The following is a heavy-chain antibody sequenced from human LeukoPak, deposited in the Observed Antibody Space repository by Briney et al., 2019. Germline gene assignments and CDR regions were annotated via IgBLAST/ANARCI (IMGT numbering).Heavy chain of an antibody. CDR2: IRYDGSNK. CDR3: AKEVVPAASHYYYGMDV. D-gene: IGHD2-2*01. Sequence: GGSLRLSCAASGFTFSSYGMHWVRQAPGKGLEWMAFIRYDGSNKYYADSVKGRFTISRDNSKNTLYLQMDSLRVEDTAVYYCAKEVVPAASHYYYGMDVWGQGTTVTVSS. J-gene: IGHJ6*02. CDR1: GFTFSSYG. V-gene: IGHV3-30*02.